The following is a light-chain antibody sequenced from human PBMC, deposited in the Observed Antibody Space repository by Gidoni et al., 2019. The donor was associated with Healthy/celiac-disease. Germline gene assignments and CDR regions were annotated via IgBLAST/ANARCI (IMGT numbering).Light chain of an antibody. Sequence: IQMTQSPSTLSASVGDRVTITCRASQRISSWLAWYQQKPGKAPKLLIYKASSLESGVPSRCSGSGSGTEFTLTISSLQPDDFATYYCQQYNSYLFTFGPGTKVDIK. CDR3: QQYNSYLFT. CDR2: KAS. CDR1: QRISSW. V-gene: IGKV1-5*03. J-gene: IGKJ3*01.